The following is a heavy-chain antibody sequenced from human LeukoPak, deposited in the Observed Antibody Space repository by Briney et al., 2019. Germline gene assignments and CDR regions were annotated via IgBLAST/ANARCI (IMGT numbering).Heavy chain of an antibody. V-gene: IGHV1-69*05. CDR3: ATRGCSGGSCYRNYYYYYMDV. Sequence: SVKVSCKASGGTFSSYAISWVRQAPGQGLEWMGGIIPIFGTANYAQKFQGRVTITTYESTSTAYMELSSLRSEDTAVYYCATRGCSGGSCYRNYYYYYMDVWGKGTTVTVSS. CDR1: GGTFSSYA. D-gene: IGHD2-15*01. J-gene: IGHJ6*03. CDR2: IIPIFGTA.